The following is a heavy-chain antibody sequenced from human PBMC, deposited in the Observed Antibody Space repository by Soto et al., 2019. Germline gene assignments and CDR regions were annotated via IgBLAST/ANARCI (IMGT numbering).Heavy chain of an antibody. D-gene: IGHD2-15*01. CDR1: GYTFTSYG. J-gene: IGHJ5*02. V-gene: IGHV1-18*04. Sequence: ASVKVSCKASGYTFTSYGISWVRQAPGQGLEWMGWISAYNGSTNYAQKLQGRVTMTTDTSTSTAYMELRSLRSDDTAVYYCARDYGGNYYPWFDPWGQGTLVTVSS. CDR3: ARDYGGNYYPWFDP. CDR2: ISAYNGST.